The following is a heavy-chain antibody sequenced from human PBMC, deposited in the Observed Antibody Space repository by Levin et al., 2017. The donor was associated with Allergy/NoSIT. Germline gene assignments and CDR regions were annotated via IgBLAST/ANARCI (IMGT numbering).Heavy chain of an antibody. J-gene: IGHJ3*02. Sequence: GESLKISCEVSGFPFNSYAMHWVRQAPGKGLEWVAVISYDGTTTYHADSVKGRFTISRDNSKNTLYLQMNSLRAEDTAVYYCARGDYYDMSNPDVFDIWGQGTMVIVSS. CDR3: ARGDYYDMSNPDVFDI. V-gene: IGHV3-30*04. CDR2: ISYDGTTT. D-gene: IGHD3-22*01. CDR1: GFPFNSYA.